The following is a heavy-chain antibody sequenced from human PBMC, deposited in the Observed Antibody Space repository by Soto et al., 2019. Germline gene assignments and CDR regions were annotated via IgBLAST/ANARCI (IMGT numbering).Heavy chain of an antibody. J-gene: IGHJ4*02. D-gene: IGHD3-16*02. CDR3: ASGGVGEVIVH. V-gene: IGHV3-74*01. CDR1: GFAFRSYW. Sequence: EVQLVESGGGLVQPGGSRRLSCAASGFAFRSYWMHWVRQVPGKGLVWVSRINNDETTTNYADSVKGRFTISRDNAENTLYLQMNSLRVEDTAVYYCASGGVGEVIVHGGQGTLVTVSS. CDR2: INNDETTT.